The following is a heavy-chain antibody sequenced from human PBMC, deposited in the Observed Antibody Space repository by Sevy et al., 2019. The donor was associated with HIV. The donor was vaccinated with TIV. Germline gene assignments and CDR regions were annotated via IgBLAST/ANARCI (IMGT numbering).Heavy chain of an antibody. CDR1: GFTFSSYG. CDR3: AKGLDQWLTTYFDY. J-gene: IGHJ4*02. CDR2: ISYDGSNK. V-gene: IGHV3-30*18. Sequence: GGSLRLSCAASGFTFSSYGMHWVRRAPGKGLEWVAVISYDGSNKYYADSVKGRFTISRDNSKNTLYLQMNSLRAEDTAVYYCAKGLDQWLTTYFDYWGQGTLVTVSS. D-gene: IGHD6-19*01.